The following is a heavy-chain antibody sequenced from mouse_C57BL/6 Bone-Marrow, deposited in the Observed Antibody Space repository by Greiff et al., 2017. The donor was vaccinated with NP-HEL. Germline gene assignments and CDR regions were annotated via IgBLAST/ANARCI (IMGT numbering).Heavy chain of an antibody. CDR3: ARGGPCPFAY. CDR2: LYPRSGNT. J-gene: IGHJ3*01. V-gene: IGHV1-81*01. Sequence: QVQLQQSGAELARPGASVKLSCKASGYTFTSYGISWVKQRTGPGLEWIGELYPRSGNTYYNEKFKGKATLTADKSSSTAYMELRSLTSEDSAVYFCARGGPCPFAYWGQGTLVTVSA. CDR1: GYTFTSYG.